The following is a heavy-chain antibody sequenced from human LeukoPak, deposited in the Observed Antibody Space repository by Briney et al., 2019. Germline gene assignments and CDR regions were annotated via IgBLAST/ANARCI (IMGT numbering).Heavy chain of an antibody. CDR3: ARDMTSTKY. V-gene: IGHV3-11*05. D-gene: IGHD1-1*01. CDR1: GLTFSDYY. Sequence: GGSLRLSCAASGLTFSDYYLSWIRQAPGKGLEWVSYISGSGTFTNYADSVKGRFTVSRDNAKNSLYLQMNSLRAEDTALYYCARDMTSTKYWGQGTLVTVSP. CDR2: ISGSGTFT. J-gene: IGHJ4*02.